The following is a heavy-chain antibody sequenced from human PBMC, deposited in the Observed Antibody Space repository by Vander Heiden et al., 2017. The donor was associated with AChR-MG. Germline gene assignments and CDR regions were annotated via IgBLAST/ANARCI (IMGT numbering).Heavy chain of an antibody. CDR1: GFTFSSYA. CDR2: ISYDGSNK. V-gene: IGHV3-30-3*01. CDR3: ARGKQLLWFGELLNNWFDP. J-gene: IGHJ5*02. D-gene: IGHD3-10*01. Sequence: QVQLVESGGGVVQPGRSLRLSCAASGFTFSSYAMHLVRQAPGKGLEWVAVISYDGSNKYYADSVKGRFTISRDNSKNTLYLQMNSLRAEDTAVYYCARGKQLLWFGELLNNWFDPWGQGTLVTVSS.